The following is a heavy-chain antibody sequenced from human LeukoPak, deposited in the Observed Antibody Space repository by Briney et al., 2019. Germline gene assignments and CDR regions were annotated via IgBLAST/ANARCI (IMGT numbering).Heavy chain of an antibody. D-gene: IGHD1-26*01. V-gene: IGHV4-39*01. Sequence: PSETLSLTCTVSGGSISSSSYYWGWIRQPPGKGLEWIGSIYYSGSTYYNPSLKSRVTISVDTSKNQFSLKLSSVTAADTAVYYCARGLALVGATMRAFDIWGQGTMVTVSS. CDR1: GGSISSSSYY. CDR3: ARGLALVGATMRAFDI. CDR2: IYYSGST. J-gene: IGHJ3*02.